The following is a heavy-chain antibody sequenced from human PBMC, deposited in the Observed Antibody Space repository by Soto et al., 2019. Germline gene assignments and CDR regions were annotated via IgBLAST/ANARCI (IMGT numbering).Heavy chain of an antibody. D-gene: IGHD2-2*01. CDR3: ARSQGSSTSLEIYYYYYYGMDV. J-gene: IGHJ6*02. V-gene: IGHV1-69*01. CDR1: GGTFSSYA. Sequence: QVQLVQSGAEVKKPGSSVKVSCKASGGTFSSYAISWVRQAPGQGLEWMGGIIPISETTNYAQKLQGRVTITADESKSTAYMELSSLRSEDTAVYYGARSQGSSTSLEIYYYYYYGMDVWGQGTRVTVSS. CDR2: IIPISETT.